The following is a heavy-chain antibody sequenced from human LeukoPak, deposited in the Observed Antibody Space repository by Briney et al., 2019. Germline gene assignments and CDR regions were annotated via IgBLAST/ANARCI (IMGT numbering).Heavy chain of an antibody. J-gene: IGHJ4*02. CDR3: ATLIAAAGTLLDY. CDR1: GFTFSSYS. CDR2: ISSSSSTI. Sequence: GGSLRLSCAASGFTFSSYSMNWVRQAPGKGLEWVSYISSSSSTIYYADSVKGRFTISRDNAKNSLYLQMNSLRAEDTAVYYCATLIAAAGTLLDYWGQGTLVTVSS. V-gene: IGHV3-48*04. D-gene: IGHD6-13*01.